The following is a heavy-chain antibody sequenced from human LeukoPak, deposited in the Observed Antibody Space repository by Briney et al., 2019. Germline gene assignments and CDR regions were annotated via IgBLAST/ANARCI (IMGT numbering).Heavy chain of an antibody. Sequence: SGPTLLNPTQTLTLTCTFSGFSLSTSGVGVGWTRQPPGKALEWLAFIYWDDDKRYSPSLQNRLTIVKDTSRNQVVLIMTNVDPADTATYYCARRVSGYTTGWSSGLFDYWGQGTLVTVSS. CDR1: GFSLSTSGVG. D-gene: IGHD6-19*01. V-gene: IGHV2-5*02. CDR2: IYWDDDK. J-gene: IGHJ4*02. CDR3: ARRVSGYTTGWSSGLFDY.